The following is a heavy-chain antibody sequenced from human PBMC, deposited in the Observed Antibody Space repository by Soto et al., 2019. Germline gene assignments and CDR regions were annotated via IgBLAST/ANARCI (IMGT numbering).Heavy chain of an antibody. CDR3: ARLPSIAAPYYYYGMDV. CDR2: IKQDGSEK. Sequence: GGSLRLSCAASGFTFSSYWMSWVRQAPGKGLEWVANIKQDGSEKYYVDSVKGRFTISRDNAKNSLYLQMNSLRAEDTAVYYCARLPSIAAPYYYYGMDVWGQGTTVTVSS. CDR1: GFTFSSYW. J-gene: IGHJ6*02. V-gene: IGHV3-7*01. D-gene: IGHD6-6*01.